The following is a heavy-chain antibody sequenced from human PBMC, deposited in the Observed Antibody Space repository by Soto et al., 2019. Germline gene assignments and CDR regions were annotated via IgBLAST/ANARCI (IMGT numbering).Heavy chain of an antibody. J-gene: IGHJ4*02. V-gene: IGHV3-64*01. CDR3: ATRMVRGVDY. D-gene: IGHD3-10*01. Sequence: EVQLVESGGGLVQPGGSLRLSCAASGFTFSSYAMHWVRQARGKGLEYVSAISSNGGSTYYANSVKGRFTISRDNSKNTLYLQMGSLRAEDMAVYYCATRMVRGVDYWGQGTLVTVSS. CDR1: GFTFSSYA. CDR2: ISSNGGST.